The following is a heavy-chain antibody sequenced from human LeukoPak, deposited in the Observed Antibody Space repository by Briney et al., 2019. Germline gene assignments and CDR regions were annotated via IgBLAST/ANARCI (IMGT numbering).Heavy chain of an antibody. Sequence: GRSLRLSCAASGFTFSSYVMHWVRQAPGKGLEWVAMISYDGTNKYYADSVRGRFTISRDNSKNTLYLQMNSLRAEDMAVYYCAKDMDHDYDDYGFDYWGQGTLVTVSS. CDR2: ISYDGTNK. J-gene: IGHJ4*02. CDR3: AKDMDHDYDDYGFDY. CDR1: GFTFSSYV. V-gene: IGHV3-30*18. D-gene: IGHD4-17*01.